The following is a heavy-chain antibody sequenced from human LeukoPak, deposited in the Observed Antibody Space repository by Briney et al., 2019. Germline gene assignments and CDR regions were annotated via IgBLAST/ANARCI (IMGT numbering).Heavy chain of an antibody. CDR1: GFTFSSYG. CDR3: AKDNRRYRYSLDAFDI. Sequence: PGGSLRLSCAASGFTFSSYGMHWVRQAPGNGLEWVAVISYDGSNKYYADSVKGRFTISRDNSKNTLYLQMNSLRAEDTAVYYCAKDNRRYRYSLDAFDIWGQGTMVTVSS. J-gene: IGHJ3*02. V-gene: IGHV3-30*18. CDR2: ISYDGSNK. D-gene: IGHD5-18*01.